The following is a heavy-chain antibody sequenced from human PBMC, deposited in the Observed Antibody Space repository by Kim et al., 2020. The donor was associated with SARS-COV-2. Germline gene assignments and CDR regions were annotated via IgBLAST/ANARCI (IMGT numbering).Heavy chain of an antibody. V-gene: IGHV4-31*03. CDR1: GGSISSGGYY. CDR3: AIYYDSSGYSAFDI. D-gene: IGHD3-22*01. J-gene: IGHJ3*02. Sequence: SETLSLTCTVSGGSISSGGYYWSWIRQHPGKGLEWIGYIYYSGSTYYNPSLKSRVTISVDTSKNQFSLKLSSVTAADTAVYYCAIYYDSSGYSAFDIWGQGTMVTVSS. CDR2: IYYSGST.